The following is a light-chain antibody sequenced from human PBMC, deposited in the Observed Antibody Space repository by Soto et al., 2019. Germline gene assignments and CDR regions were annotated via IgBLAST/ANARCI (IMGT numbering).Light chain of an antibody. V-gene: IGKV3-20*01. CDR3: QQYVSSPLT. Sequence: EIVLTQSPGTLSLSPGERATLSCRASQSVTSSYLAWFQQKPGQAPRLLIYGASNRATGIPDRFSGSGSGTDFTLTISRLEPEDFAVYYCQQYVSSPLTFGQGTKVEIK. CDR2: GAS. CDR1: QSVTSSY. J-gene: IGKJ1*01.